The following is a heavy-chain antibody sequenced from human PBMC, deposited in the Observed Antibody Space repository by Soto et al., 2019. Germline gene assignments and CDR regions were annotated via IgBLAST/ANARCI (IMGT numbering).Heavy chain of an antibody. D-gene: IGHD2-15*01. CDR2: IYKSTTT. CDR1: GDSISTVDYF. V-gene: IGHV4-30-4*01. Sequence: TLSLTCSVSGDSISTVDYFWAWIRQPPGQALEYIGYIYKSTTTYYNPSFESRVAISLDTSKSQFSLTVTSVTDADTAVYFCARGRYCLTGRCFPNWFDSWGQGTLVTVSS. CDR3: ARGRYCLTGRCFPNWFDS. J-gene: IGHJ5*01.